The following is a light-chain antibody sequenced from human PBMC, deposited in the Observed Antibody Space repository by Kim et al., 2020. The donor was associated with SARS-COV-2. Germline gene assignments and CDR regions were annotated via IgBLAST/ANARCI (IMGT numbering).Light chain of an antibody. V-gene: IGLV2-8*01. CDR1: SSDVGSYNY. J-gene: IGLJ2*01. CDR2: EVS. CDR3: SSYAGSNNYVV. Sequence: SLTIACTGTSSDVGSYNYVSWYQQHPGKAPKLMIYEVSKRPSGVPDRFSGSKSGNTASLTVSGLQAEDEADYYCSSYAGSNNYVVFGGGTQLTVL.